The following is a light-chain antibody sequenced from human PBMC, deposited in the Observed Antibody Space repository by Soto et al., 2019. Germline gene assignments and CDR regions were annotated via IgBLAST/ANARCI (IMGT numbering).Light chain of an antibody. J-gene: IGKJ1*01. Sequence: EVVMTQSPATLSVSPGERATLSCRASQSISGNLAWYQQKPGQAPRLLIYHAIARATGIPTRFSGSGSGTEFTLTISSLQSEDFAVYYCQQYGRSPWTFGQGTKVDIK. CDR2: HAI. CDR1: QSISGN. CDR3: QQYGRSPWT. V-gene: IGKV3-15*01.